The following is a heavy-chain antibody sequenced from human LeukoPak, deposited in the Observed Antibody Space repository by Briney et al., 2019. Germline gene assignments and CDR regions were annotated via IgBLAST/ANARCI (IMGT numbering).Heavy chain of an antibody. Sequence: PGRSLRLSCAASGFTFSSYGMHWVRQAPGKGLEWVAVIWYDGSNKYYADSVKGRFTISRDNSKNTLYLQMNSLRAEDTAVYYCARGGGIAAAGTTYYFDYWGQGTLVTVSS. CDR2: IWYDGSNK. CDR1: GFTFSSYG. J-gene: IGHJ4*02. V-gene: IGHV3-30*19. D-gene: IGHD6-13*01. CDR3: ARGGGIAAAGTTYYFDY.